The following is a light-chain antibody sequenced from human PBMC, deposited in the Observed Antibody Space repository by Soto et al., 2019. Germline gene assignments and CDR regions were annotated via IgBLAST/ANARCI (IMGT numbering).Light chain of an antibody. Sequence: QSALTQPRSVSGSPGQSVTISCTGTSSDVGGYDYVSWYQQRPGKVPKLIIYEVTKRPSGVPHRFSGSKSGNMASLTISGLQAEDEADYYCCSYAGGTNVFGTGTKVTVL. V-gene: IGLV2-11*01. J-gene: IGLJ1*01. CDR1: SSDVGGYDY. CDR3: CSYAGGTNV. CDR2: EVT.